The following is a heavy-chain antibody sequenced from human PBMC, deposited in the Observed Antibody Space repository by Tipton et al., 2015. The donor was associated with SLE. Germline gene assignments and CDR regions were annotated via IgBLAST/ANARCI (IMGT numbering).Heavy chain of an antibody. CDR1: GYTFANYA. CDR2: ISAYSGIT. Sequence: QLVQSGAEVKKPGASVRVSCKASGYTFANYAVSWVRQAPGQGLEWMGWISAYSGITNYAQKLQGRVSMTTDSSTTTAYMDLMSLRSDDTAVYYCARVLVATIYYFDYWGQGTLVTVSS. CDR3: ARVLVATIYYFDY. J-gene: IGHJ4*02. V-gene: IGHV1-18*01. D-gene: IGHD5-12*01.